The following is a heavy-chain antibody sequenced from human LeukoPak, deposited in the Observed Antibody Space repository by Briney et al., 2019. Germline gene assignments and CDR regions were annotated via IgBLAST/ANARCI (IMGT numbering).Heavy chain of an antibody. V-gene: IGHV4-59*01. J-gene: IGHJ2*01. CDR3: ARDPSQVRGVTPYWYFDL. CDR2: IYNSGST. CDR1: GGSISSYY. Sequence: PSETLSLICTVSGGSISSYYWSWIRQPPGKGLEWIGYIYNSGSTNYNPSLKSRVTISVDTSKNQFSLKLSSVTAADTAVYYCARDPSQVRGVTPYWYFDLWGRGTLVTVSS. D-gene: IGHD3-10*01.